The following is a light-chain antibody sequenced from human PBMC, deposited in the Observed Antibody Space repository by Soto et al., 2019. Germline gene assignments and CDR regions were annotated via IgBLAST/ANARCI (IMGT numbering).Light chain of an antibody. CDR3: QQYNSAPPLT. V-gene: IGKV1-27*01. J-gene: IGKJ4*01. CDR1: QGISIF. CDR2: GAS. Sequence: DIQMTQSPSSLSASVGDRVTVTCRASQGISIFLAWYQQKPGKVASLLIYGASTLQSGVPSRFSGSGSGTEFTLTISSLQPEDVATYYCQQYNSAPPLTFGGGTKVEIK.